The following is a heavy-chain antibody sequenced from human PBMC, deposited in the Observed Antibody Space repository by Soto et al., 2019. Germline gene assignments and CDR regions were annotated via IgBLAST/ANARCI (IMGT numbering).Heavy chain of an antibody. CDR3: ANQLRRIVVYSDYYYGMDV. V-gene: IGHV1-24*01. D-gene: IGHD1-26*01. CDR2: FHPEDGET. J-gene: IGHJ6*02. Sequence: AASVKVSCNVSGYTLTELSMNWVRHAPGKGVEWMGGFHPEDGETIYAQKLKGRVTLTQPTYTDTAYMALSSLRYEDTDVYYCANQLRRIVVYSDYYYGMDVWGQGTTVTVSS. CDR1: GYTLTELS.